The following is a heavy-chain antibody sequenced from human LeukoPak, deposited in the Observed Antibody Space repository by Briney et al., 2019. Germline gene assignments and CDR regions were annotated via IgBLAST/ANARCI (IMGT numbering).Heavy chain of an antibody. Sequence: GTSVKVSYKASGFTFTSSAMQWVRQARGQRLEWIGWIVVGSGNTNYAQKFQERVTITRDMSTSTAYMELSSLRSEDTAVYYCAAMYCSGGSCYGEFDPWGQGTLVTVSS. D-gene: IGHD2-15*01. V-gene: IGHV1-58*02. CDR1: GFTFTSSA. CDR3: AAMYCSGGSCYGEFDP. CDR2: IVVGSGNT. J-gene: IGHJ5*02.